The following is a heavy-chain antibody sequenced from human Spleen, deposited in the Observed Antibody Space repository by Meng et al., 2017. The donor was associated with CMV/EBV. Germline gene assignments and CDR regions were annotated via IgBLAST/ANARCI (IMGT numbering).Heavy chain of an antibody. CDR1: GGTFRSYA. V-gene: IGHV1-69*05. Sequence: KASGGTFRSYAISWVRQAPGRVLEWVGGIIPISDTTTYAEDFQGRVTITTDESTTTAYMELSSLRSEDTAVYYCARFLGMPAYYFDYWGQGTLVTVSS. J-gene: IGHJ4*02. CDR2: IIPISDTT. CDR3: ARFLGMPAYYFDY. D-gene: IGHD3-16*01.